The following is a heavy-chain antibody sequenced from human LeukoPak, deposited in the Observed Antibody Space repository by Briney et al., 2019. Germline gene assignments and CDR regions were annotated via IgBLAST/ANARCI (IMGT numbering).Heavy chain of an antibody. CDR1: GFTFDDYA. D-gene: IGHD1-26*01. J-gene: IGHJ3*02. V-gene: IGHV3-9*01. Sequence: GGSLRLSCAASGFTFDDYAMHWVRQAPGKGLEWVSGISWNSGSIGYADSVKGRFTISRDNAKNSLYLQMNSLRAEDTALYYCAREYSGSYRTALDIWGQGTMVTVSS. CDR3: AREYSGSYRTALDI. CDR2: ISWNSGSI.